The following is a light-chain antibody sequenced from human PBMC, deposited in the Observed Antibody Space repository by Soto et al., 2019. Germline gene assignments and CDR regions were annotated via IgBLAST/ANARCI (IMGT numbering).Light chain of an antibody. J-gene: IGLJ2*01. V-gene: IGLV2-11*01. Sequence: QSALTQPRSVSGSPGQSVTISCTGTSSDVGGYNYVSWYQQHPGKAPKLMINDANKRPSGVPDRFSGSKSGNTASLTISGLQAEDEADYYCCSYAGSYTVVFGGGTKLTVL. CDR2: DAN. CDR1: SSDVGGYNY. CDR3: CSYAGSYTVV.